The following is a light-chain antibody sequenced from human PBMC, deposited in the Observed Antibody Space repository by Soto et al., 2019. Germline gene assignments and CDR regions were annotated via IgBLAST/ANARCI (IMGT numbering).Light chain of an antibody. Sequence: EIVLTQSPGTLSLSPGERATLSCRASQSVSSSYLAWYQQKPGQAPRLLIYGASSSATGIPDRFSGSGSGTDFTLTISRLEPEEVAVYYFQQYSSSPTYTFGQGTKLEIK. CDR1: QSVSSSY. CDR2: GAS. J-gene: IGKJ2*01. CDR3: QQYSSSPTYT. V-gene: IGKV3-20*01.